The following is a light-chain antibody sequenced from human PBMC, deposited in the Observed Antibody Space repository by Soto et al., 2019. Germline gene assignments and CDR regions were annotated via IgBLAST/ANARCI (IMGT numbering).Light chain of an antibody. CDR3: QQYDSYSSGP. J-gene: IGKJ1*01. CDR2: AAS. CDR1: QSISNH. Sequence: DIQMTQSPSSLSASVEDRVIIALRASQSISNHLNWYQQKPGKATKLMIFAASSLQSGVPSRFSGSRSGPEFTLTISSLQPDDFANYYCQQYDSYSSGPFGQGTKVDIK. V-gene: IGKV1-39*01.